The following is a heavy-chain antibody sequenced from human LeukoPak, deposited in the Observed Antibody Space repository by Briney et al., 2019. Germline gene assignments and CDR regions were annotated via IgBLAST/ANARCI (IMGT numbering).Heavy chain of an antibody. Sequence: PSETLSLTCTVSGGSISSYYWSWIRQPPGKGLEWIGSIYYSGSTYYNPSLKSRVTISVDTSKNQFSLKLSSVTAADTAVYYCARQEDIVVVVAATSAFDIWGQGTMVTVSS. CDR1: GGSISSYY. CDR3: ARQEDIVVVVAATSAFDI. D-gene: IGHD2-15*01. J-gene: IGHJ3*02. V-gene: IGHV4-59*05. CDR2: IYYSGST.